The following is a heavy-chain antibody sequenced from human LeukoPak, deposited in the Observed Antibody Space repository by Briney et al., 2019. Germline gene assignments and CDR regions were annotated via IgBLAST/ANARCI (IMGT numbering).Heavy chain of an antibody. CDR2: MYRHGGT. CDR1: GFSVSTNY. D-gene: IGHD3-16*01. Sequence: GGSLRLSCAASGFSVSTNYVSWVRQAPGKGLEWVSVMYRHGGTAYADSVQGRFSISRDNSRNRVDLQMNSLRAEDTAVYYCAKSGELRRLDYFDYWGQGTLVTVSS. V-gene: IGHV3-66*01. J-gene: IGHJ4*02. CDR3: AKSGELRRLDYFDY.